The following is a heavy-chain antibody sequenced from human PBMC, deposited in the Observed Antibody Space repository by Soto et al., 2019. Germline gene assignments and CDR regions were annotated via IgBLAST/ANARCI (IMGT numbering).Heavy chain of an antibody. Sequence: QVQLVQSGAEVKKPGSSVKVSCKASGGTFSSYAISWVRQAPGQGLEWMGGIIPIFGTANYAQKFQGRVTITADESTSTAYRELSSLRSEDTAVYYCARDPEYSSSSGVDYYYGMDVWGQGTTVTVSS. CDR3: ARDPEYSSSSGVDYYYGMDV. CDR1: GGTFSSYA. V-gene: IGHV1-69*12. J-gene: IGHJ6*02. CDR2: IIPIFGTA. D-gene: IGHD6-6*01.